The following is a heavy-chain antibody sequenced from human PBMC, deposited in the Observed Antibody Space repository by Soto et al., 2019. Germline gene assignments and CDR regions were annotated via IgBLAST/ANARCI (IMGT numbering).Heavy chain of an antibody. CDR1: GFTFSSYG. CDR3: ARAEDIVVVPAQAGTYGMDV. V-gene: IGHV3-33*01. Sequence: QPGGSLRLSCAASGFTFSSYGMHWVRQAPGKGLEWVAVIWYGGSNKYYADSVKGRFTISRDNSKNTLYLQMNSLRAEDTAVYYCARAEDIVVVPAQAGTYGMDVWGQGTTVTVSS. CDR2: IWYGGSNK. D-gene: IGHD2-2*01. J-gene: IGHJ6*02.